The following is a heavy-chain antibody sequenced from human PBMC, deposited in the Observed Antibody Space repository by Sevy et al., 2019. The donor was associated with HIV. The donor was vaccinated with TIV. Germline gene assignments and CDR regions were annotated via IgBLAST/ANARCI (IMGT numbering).Heavy chain of an antibody. J-gene: IGHJ6*02. CDR1: GFTFSSYG. CDR2: IWYDGSNK. Sequence: GGSLRLSCAASGFTFSSYGMHWVRQAPGKGLEWVAVIWYDGSNKYYADSVKGRFTISRDNSKNMLYLQMNSLRAEDTAVYYCAKDFTGYNGMDVWGQGTMVTVSS. V-gene: IGHV3-30*02. D-gene: IGHD3-9*01. CDR3: AKDFTGYNGMDV.